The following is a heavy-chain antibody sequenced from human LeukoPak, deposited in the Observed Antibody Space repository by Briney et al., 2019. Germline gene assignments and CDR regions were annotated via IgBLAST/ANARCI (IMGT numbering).Heavy chain of an antibody. Sequence: GASVKVSCKASGYTFTSYGISWVRQAPGQGLEWMGWISAYNGNTNYAQKLQGRVTMTTDTSTSTAYMELRSLRSDDTAVYYCARDPGDYGDYYYYYMDVWGKGTTVTVSS. D-gene: IGHD4-17*01. V-gene: IGHV1-18*01. CDR1: GYTFTSYG. CDR3: ARDPGDYGDYYYYYMDV. CDR2: ISAYNGNT. J-gene: IGHJ6*03.